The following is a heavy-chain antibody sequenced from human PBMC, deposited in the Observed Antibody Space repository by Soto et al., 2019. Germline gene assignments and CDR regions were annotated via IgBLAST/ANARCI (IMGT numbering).Heavy chain of an antibody. CDR2: IYSTGST. J-gene: IGHJ4*02. V-gene: IGHV4-59*01. CDR1: VGSINTYY. CDR3: ARMSPRSQTHYFDS. Sequence: SETLSLTCAISVGSINTYYWSWIRQPPGKGLEWIGYIYSTGSTNNNPSLKSRVTLSVDTSKNQFSLKLSSLTTADTAMYYCARMSPRSQTHYFDSWGQGTMVTVSS.